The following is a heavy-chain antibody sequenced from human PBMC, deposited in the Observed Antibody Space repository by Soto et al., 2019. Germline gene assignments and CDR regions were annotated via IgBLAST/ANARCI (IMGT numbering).Heavy chain of an antibody. CDR1: GFTFSSYS. J-gene: IGHJ4*02. D-gene: IGHD3-16*02. CDR2: ISSSSSTI. CDR3: ARDSDLNYDYVWGSYPPDYFDY. Sequence: PGGSLRLSCAASGFTFSSYSMNWVRQAPGKGLEWVSYISSSSSTIYYADSVKGRFTISRDNAKNSLYLQMNSLRDEDTAVYYCARDSDLNYDYVWGSYPPDYFDYWGQGTLVTVSS. V-gene: IGHV3-48*02.